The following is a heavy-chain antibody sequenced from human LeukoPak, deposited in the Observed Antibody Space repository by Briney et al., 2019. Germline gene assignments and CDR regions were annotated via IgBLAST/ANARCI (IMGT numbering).Heavy chain of an antibody. CDR1: GGSISSYY. Sequence: SETLSLTCTVSGGSISSYYWSWIRQPAGKGLEWIGSIYYSGSTYYNPSLKSRVTISVDTSKNQFSLKLSSVTAADTAVYYCAREDSGRPDYWGQGTLVTVSS. J-gene: IGHJ4*02. V-gene: IGHV4-59*05. CDR3: AREDSGRPDY. D-gene: IGHD1-26*01. CDR2: IYYSGST.